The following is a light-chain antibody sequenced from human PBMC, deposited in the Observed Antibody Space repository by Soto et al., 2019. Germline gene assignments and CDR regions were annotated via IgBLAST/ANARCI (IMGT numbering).Light chain of an antibody. CDR2: EVS. CDR3: SSYAGSNNFVV. CDR1: SSDVGGYNY. V-gene: IGLV2-8*01. Sequence: QSALTQPPSASGSPGQSVTISCTGPSSDVGGYNYVSWDQQHPGKAPKLMIYEVSKRPSGVPDRFSGSKSGNTASLTVSGLQAEDEADYYCSSYAGSNNFVVFGGGTKLTVL. J-gene: IGLJ2*01.